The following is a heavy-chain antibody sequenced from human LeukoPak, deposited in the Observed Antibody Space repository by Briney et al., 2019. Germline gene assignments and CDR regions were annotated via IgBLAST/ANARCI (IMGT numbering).Heavy chain of an antibody. CDR1: GGSISSSGYY. CDR2: MYYSGST. V-gene: IGHV4-39*07. Sequence: SETLSLTCTVSGGSISSSGYYWGWIRQPPGKGLEWIGSMYYSGSTYHNPSLKSRVTISVDTSKHQFSLKLSSVTAADTAVYYCARVRRGAAAGYFDYWGQGTLVTVSS. J-gene: IGHJ4*02. CDR3: ARVRRGAAAGYFDY. D-gene: IGHD6-13*01.